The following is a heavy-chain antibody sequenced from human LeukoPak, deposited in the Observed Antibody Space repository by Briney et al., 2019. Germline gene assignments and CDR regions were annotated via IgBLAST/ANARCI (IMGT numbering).Heavy chain of an antibody. D-gene: IGHD1-14*01. CDR1: GFTFSNAW. CDR3: ASYRSELTRPFDY. J-gene: IGHJ4*02. Sequence: PGGSLRLSCAASGFTFSNAWMTWVRQAPGKGLEWVASIKHDEREEYYADSVKGRFSMSRDNGKNSLYLQMNSLRGEDTAVYYCASYRSELTRPFDYWGQGTLVTVSS. V-gene: IGHV3-7*01. CDR2: IKHDEREE.